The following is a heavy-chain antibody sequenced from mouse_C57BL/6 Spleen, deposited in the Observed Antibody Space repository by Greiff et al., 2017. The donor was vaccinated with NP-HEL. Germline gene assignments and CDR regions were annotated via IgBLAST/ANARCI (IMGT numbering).Heavy chain of an antibody. CDR1: GYTFTSYW. CDR2: IHPNSGST. V-gene: IGHV1-64*01. D-gene: IGHD2-12*01. Sequence: QVQLQQPGAELVKPGASVKLSCKASGYTFTSYWMHWVKQRPGQGLEWIGMIHPNSGSTNYNEKFKSKATLTVDKSSSTAYMQLSSLTSEDSAVYYCARWAYYSESWFAYWGQGTLVTVSA. CDR3: ARWAYYSESWFAY. J-gene: IGHJ3*01.